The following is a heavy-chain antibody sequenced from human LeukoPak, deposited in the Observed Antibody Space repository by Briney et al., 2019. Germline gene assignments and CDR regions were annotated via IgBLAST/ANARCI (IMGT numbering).Heavy chain of an antibody. V-gene: IGHV3-48*03. D-gene: IGHD3-22*01. CDR3: AREAYDSSLY. CDR2: ITTSGSTT. J-gene: IGHJ4*02. CDR1: GFTFSSYE. Sequence: GGSLRLSCAASGFTFSSYEMNWVRQAPGKGLEWVSYITTSGSTTYYADSVKGRFTISGDNAKNSLFLQMNSLRAEDTAVYYCAREAYDSSLYWGQGTLVTVSS.